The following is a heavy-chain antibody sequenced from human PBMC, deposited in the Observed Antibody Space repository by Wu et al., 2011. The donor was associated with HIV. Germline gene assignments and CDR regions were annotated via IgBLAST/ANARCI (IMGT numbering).Heavy chain of an antibody. J-gene: IGHJ6*03. CDR1: GGTFSTYA. CDR3: ARAYDLWSGSGYYYYMDV. D-gene: IGHD3-3*01. V-gene: IGHV1-69*11. Sequence: VKKPGSSVKVSCKASGGTFSTYAFSWVRQAPGQGPEWMGRVIPILGTTNYAQKFQGRVTITADESTSTTYLELSSLRSEDTAVYYCARAYDLWSGSGYYYYMDVWGKGTTVSVSS. CDR2: VIPILGTT.